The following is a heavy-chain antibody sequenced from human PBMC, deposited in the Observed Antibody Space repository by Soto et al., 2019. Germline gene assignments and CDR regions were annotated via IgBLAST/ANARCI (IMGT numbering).Heavy chain of an antibody. CDR1: GYTFNSYG. D-gene: IGHD2-2*01. V-gene: IGHV1-18*04. CDR3: ARDLEYQPQYL. CDR2: ISAYNGNT. J-gene: IGHJ5*02. Sequence: ASVKVSCKASGYTFNSYGISWVRQAPGQGLEWMGWISAYNGNTNYAQKVQGRVTMTTDTSTSTAYMELRSLRPDDTAVYYCARDLEYQPQYLWGQGTLVTVAS.